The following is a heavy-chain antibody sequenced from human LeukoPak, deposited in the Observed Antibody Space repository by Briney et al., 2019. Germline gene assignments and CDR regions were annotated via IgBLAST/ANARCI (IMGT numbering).Heavy chain of an antibody. V-gene: IGHV4-30-2*01. CDR3: ARGDWLFDY. Sequence: PSETLSLTCAVSGGSISSGGYSWSWIRQPPGKGLEWIGYIYHSGSTYYNPSLKSRVTISVDRSKNQFSLKLSSVTAADTAVYYCARGDWLFDYWGQGTLVTVSP. J-gene: IGHJ4*02. CDR2: IYHSGST. CDR1: GGSISSGGYS. D-gene: IGHD3-9*01.